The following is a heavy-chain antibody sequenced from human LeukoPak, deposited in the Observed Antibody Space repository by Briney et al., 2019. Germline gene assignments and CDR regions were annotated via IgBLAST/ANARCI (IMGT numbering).Heavy chain of an antibody. CDR3: ARGPPPDFDY. Sequence: SETLSLTCSVSGGSINSRSSYWGWVRQPPGKGLEWIASIDYSGNIYYNPPLKSRVSISIDTSRNEFFLRLSFVTAADTAVYYCARGPPPDFDYWGRGTLVTVSS. V-gene: IGHV4-39*07. CDR1: GGSINSRSSY. CDR2: IDYSGNI. J-gene: IGHJ4*02.